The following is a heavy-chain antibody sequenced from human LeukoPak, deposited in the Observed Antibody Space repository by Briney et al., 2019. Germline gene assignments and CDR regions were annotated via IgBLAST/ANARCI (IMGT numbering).Heavy chain of an antibody. V-gene: IGHV4-34*01. Sequence: SETLSLTCAVYGGSFSGYYRSWIRQPPGKGLEWIGEINHSGSTNYNPSLKSRVTISVDTSKNQFSLKLSSVTAADTAVYYCARSPFWGSYRRTYYFDYWGQGTLVTVSS. J-gene: IGHJ4*02. D-gene: IGHD3-16*02. CDR2: INHSGST. CDR3: ARSPFWGSYRRTYYFDY. CDR1: GGSFSGYY.